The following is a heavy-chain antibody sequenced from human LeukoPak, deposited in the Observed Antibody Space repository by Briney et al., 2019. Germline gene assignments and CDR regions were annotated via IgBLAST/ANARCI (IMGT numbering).Heavy chain of an antibody. CDR2: ISGSGGST. CDR1: GFTFSSYA. Sequence: PGGSLRLSCAASGFTFSSYAMSWVRQAPGKGLEXVSGISGSGGSTFYADSVKGRFTISRDNSKNTLYLQMNSLRAEDTAVYYCAKAGSGYYFPFDYWGQGTLVPVSS. J-gene: IGHJ4*02. D-gene: IGHD3-22*01. CDR3: AKAGSGYYFPFDY. V-gene: IGHV3-23*01.